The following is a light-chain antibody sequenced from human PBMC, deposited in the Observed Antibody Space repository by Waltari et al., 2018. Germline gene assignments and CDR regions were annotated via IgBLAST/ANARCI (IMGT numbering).Light chain of an antibody. CDR1: QSISSY. CDR2: AAS. Sequence: DIQMTQSPSSLSASVGDRVTMICRASQSISSYLNWYQQKPGKAPKLLIYAASSLQSGVPSRFSGSGSGTDFTLTISSLQPEDFATYHCLQSYSTSVTFGQGTKVEIK. CDR3: LQSYSTSVT. J-gene: IGKJ1*01. V-gene: IGKV1-39*01.